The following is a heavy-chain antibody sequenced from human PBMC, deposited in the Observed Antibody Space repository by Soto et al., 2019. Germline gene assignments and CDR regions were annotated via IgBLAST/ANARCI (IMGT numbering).Heavy chain of an antibody. CDR1: GGSFSGYY. Sequence: SETLSLTCAVYGGSFSGYYWNWIRQPPGKGLEWIGEINHSGSTNYNPSLKSRVTISVDTSKNQFSLKLSSVTAADTAVYYCARGHASIVVVPAARGGWFDPWGQGTLVTVSS. J-gene: IGHJ5*02. CDR3: ARGHASIVVVPAARGGWFDP. V-gene: IGHV4-34*01. D-gene: IGHD2-2*01. CDR2: INHSGST.